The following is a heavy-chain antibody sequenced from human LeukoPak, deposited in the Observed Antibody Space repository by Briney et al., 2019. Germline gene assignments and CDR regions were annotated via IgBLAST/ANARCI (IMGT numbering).Heavy chain of an antibody. CDR3: ASSGSYRFDY. CDR2: IGGSGGST. J-gene: IGHJ4*02. CDR1: GFTFSSYA. Sequence: GGSLRLSCAASGFTFSSYAMSWVRQAPGKGLEWVSAIGGSGGSTYYADSVKGRFTISRDNSKNTLYLQMNSLRDEDTAVYYCASSGSYRFDYWGQGTLVTVSS. D-gene: IGHD1-26*01. V-gene: IGHV3-23*01.